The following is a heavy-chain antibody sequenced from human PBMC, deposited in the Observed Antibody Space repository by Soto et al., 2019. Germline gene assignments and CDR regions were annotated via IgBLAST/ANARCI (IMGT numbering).Heavy chain of an antibody. D-gene: IGHD3-3*01. CDR3: ARAEDTIFGVVTQYYFDY. Sequence: GGFLRLSCAASGFTFSDYYMSWIRQAPGKGLEWVSYISSSGSTIYYADSVKGRFTISRDNAKNSLYLQMNSLRAEDTAVYYCARAEDTIFGVVTQYYFDYWGQGTLVTVSS. CDR2: ISSSGSTI. V-gene: IGHV3-11*01. J-gene: IGHJ4*02. CDR1: GFTFSDYY.